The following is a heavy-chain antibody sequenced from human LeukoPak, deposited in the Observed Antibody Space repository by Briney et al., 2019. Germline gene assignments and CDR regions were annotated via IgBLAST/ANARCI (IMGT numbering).Heavy chain of an antibody. Sequence: GGSLRLSCAASGFTFSSYGMHWVRQAPGKGLEWVAFIRYDGSNKYYADSVKGRFTISRDNSKNTLYLQMNSLRAEDTAVYYCARGPPSVLRFLEWLFDYWGQGTLVTVSS. D-gene: IGHD3-3*01. J-gene: IGHJ4*02. CDR2: IRYDGSNK. V-gene: IGHV3-30*02. CDR3: ARGPPSVLRFLEWLFDY. CDR1: GFTFSSYG.